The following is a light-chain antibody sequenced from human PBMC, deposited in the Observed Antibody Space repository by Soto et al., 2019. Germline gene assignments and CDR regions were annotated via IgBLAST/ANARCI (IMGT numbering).Light chain of an antibody. J-gene: IGKJ1*01. CDR3: QQYQSYSET. Sequence: DIQMTQSPSTLSASVGDRVTITCRASQSGSTRLAWYQQKPGKAPKLLIYDASSLQTGVPSRFSGSGSVAEFTLTVSSLQPDDFATYYCQQYQSYSETFGHGTKVEIK. V-gene: IGKV1-5*01. CDR2: DAS. CDR1: QSGSTR.